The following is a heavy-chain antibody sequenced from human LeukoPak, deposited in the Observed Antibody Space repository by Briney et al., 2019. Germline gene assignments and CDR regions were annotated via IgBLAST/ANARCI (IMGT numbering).Heavy chain of an antibody. CDR3: ASIVATVNDY. CDR1: GFTFSSYS. CDR2: ISSSSSTI. V-gene: IGHV3-48*01. J-gene: IGHJ4*02. Sequence: GGSLRLSCAASGFTFSSYSMNWVRQAPGKGLEWVSYISSSSSTIYYADSVKGRFTISRDNAKNSLYLQMNSLRAEDTAVYYCASIVATVNDYWGQGTLVTVSS. D-gene: IGHD5-12*01.